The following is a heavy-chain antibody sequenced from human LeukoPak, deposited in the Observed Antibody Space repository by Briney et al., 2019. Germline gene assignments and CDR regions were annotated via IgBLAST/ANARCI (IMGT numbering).Heavy chain of an antibody. CDR1: GGTFSSYA. V-gene: IGHV1-69*13. CDR2: IIPIFGTA. Sequence: GASVKVSCKASGGTFSSYAISWVRQAPGQGLEWMGGIIPIFGTANYAQKFQGRVTITADESTSTAYMELSSLRSEDTAVYYCARGFSTYYDFDYWGQGTLVTVSS. CDR3: ARGFSTYYDFDY. D-gene: IGHD3-10*01. J-gene: IGHJ4*02.